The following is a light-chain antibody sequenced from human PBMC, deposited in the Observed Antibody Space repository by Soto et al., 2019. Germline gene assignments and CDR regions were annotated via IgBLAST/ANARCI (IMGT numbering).Light chain of an antibody. Sequence: QSALTQPPSASGSPGQSVTISCTGTSSDVGGYNYASWYQQHPGKAPKLMIYEVSKRXXXXXDXXXGSKSGNTASLTVSGLQAEDEADYYCSSYAGSNNLVFGGGTKVTVL. CDR2: EVS. V-gene: IGLV2-8*01. CDR3: SSYAGSNNLV. CDR1: SSDVGGYNY. J-gene: IGLJ2*01.